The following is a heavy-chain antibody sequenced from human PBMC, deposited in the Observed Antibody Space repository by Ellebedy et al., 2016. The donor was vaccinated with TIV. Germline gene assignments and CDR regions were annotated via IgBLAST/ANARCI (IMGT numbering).Heavy chain of an antibody. CDR2: INPSGGRT. Sequence: APVKVSCXASGYTFTSYYMHWVRQAPGQGLEWMGIINPSGGRTSYAQKFQGRVTMTRDTSTSTVYMELSSLRSEDTAVYYCAIRYSSGWSLDYWGQGTLVTVSS. D-gene: IGHD6-19*01. J-gene: IGHJ4*02. V-gene: IGHV1-46*01. CDR3: AIRYSSGWSLDY. CDR1: GYTFTSYY.